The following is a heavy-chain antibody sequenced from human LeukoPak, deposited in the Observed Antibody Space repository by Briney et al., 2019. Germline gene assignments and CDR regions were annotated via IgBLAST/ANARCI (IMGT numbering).Heavy chain of an antibody. D-gene: IGHD2-21*02. CDR2: IIPILGIA. V-gene: IGHV1-69*04. J-gene: IGHJ4*02. CDR1: GGTFSSYA. Sequence: GASVKVSCKAPGGTFSSYAISWVRQAPGQGLEWMGRIIPILGIANYAQKFQGRVTITADKSTSTAYMELSSLRSEDTAVYYCAREGDCGGDCYSSLYYFDYWGQGTLVTVSS. CDR3: AREGDCGGDCYSSLYYFDY.